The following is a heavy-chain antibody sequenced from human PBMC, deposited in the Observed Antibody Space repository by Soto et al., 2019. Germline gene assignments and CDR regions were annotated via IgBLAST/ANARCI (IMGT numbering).Heavy chain of an antibody. D-gene: IGHD3-10*01. Sequence: QVQLQESGPGLVKPSQTLSLTCTVSGGSISSGGYYWSWIRQHPGKGLEWIGYIYYSGSTYYNPSIKSRVTISVDTSKNQFSLKLSSVTAADTAVYYCARERNKGRTYWFDPWGQGTLVTVSS. J-gene: IGHJ5*02. CDR2: IYYSGST. CDR1: GGSISSGGYY. CDR3: ARERNKGRTYWFDP. V-gene: IGHV4-31*03.